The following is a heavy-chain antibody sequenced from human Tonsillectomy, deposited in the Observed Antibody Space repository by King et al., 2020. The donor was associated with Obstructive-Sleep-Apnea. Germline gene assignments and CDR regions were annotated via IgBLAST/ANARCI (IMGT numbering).Heavy chain of an antibody. J-gene: IGHJ4*02. V-gene: IGHV3-21*01. Sequence: VQLVESGGGLVKPGGSLRLSCAASGFTFSSYSMNWVRQAPGKGLEWVSCISSSSSYIYYADSVKGRFTISRDNAKNSLYLQMNSLRAEDTAVYYCARAKSDGEFLEWLLFTPSDYWGQGTLVTVSS. CDR2: ISSSSSYI. CDR1: GFTFSSYS. D-gene: IGHD3-3*01. CDR3: ARAKSDGEFLEWLLFTPSDY.